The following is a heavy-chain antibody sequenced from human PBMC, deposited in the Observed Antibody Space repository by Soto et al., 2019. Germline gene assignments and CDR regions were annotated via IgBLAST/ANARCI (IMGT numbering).Heavy chain of an antibody. CDR2: VIPVFNTS. CDR1: GGAFGRYS. J-gene: IGHJ4*02. V-gene: IGHV1-69*13. Sequence: GASVKVSCKASGGAFGRYSVSWVRQAPGQGLEWIGGVIPVFNTSNYSLKFQGRVAIFADLSTSTVFMELRSLRPEDTALYYCARGDEMTAVTIFEYWGQGTLVTVSS. CDR3: ARGDEMTAVTIFEY. D-gene: IGHD4-17*01.